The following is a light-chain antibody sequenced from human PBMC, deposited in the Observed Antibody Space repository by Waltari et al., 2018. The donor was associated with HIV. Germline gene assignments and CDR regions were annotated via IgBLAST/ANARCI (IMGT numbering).Light chain of an antibody. CDR1: ASDVGAYNY. V-gene: IGLV2-8*01. J-gene: IGLJ2*01. CDR3: ASYAGRNTLV. Sequence: QSALTQPPSASGSPGQLVTISCTGKASDVGAYNYVSWYQQHPGKPPKLIIYEVFKRPSGVPDRFSGSKSGNTASLTVSGLQAEDEANYYCASYAGRNTLVFGGGTKLTVL. CDR2: EVF.